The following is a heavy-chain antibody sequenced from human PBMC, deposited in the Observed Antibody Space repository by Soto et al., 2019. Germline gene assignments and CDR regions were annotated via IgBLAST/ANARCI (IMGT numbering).Heavy chain of an antibody. D-gene: IGHD1-26*01. J-gene: IGHJ4*02. CDR3: ARGLFSENFYSGGWYYFDY. CDR1: GGSFSGYS. Sequence: QVQLQQWGAGLLKPSETLSLTCDVYGGSFSGYSWTWIRQSPGKGLEWIGQINHSGSTTYNPSLKRRVTISLATSNNQFFLELGSVTAADTAVYYCARGLFSENFYSGGWYYFDYWGQGTLVTVSS. V-gene: IGHV4-34*01. CDR2: INHSGST.